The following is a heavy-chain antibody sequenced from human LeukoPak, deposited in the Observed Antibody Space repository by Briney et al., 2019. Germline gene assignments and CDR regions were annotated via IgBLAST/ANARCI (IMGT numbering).Heavy chain of an antibody. Sequence: GGSLRLSCAASGFTFSSYSMNWVRQAPGKGLEWVSSISSSSSYIYYADSVKGRFTISRDNAKNSLYLQMNSLRAEDTAVYYCARDGLEFVGLLEPFDYWGQGTLVTVSS. V-gene: IGHV3-21*01. CDR2: ISSSSSYI. CDR3: ARDGLEFVGLLEPFDY. CDR1: GFTFSSYS. D-gene: IGHD3-16*01. J-gene: IGHJ4*02.